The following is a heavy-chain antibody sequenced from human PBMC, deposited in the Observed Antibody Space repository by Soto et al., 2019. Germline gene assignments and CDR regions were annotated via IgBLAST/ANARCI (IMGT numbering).Heavy chain of an antibody. CDR2: IYYSGST. V-gene: IGHV4-39*02. Sequence: SETLSLTCTVSGGSISSSSYYWGWIRQPPGKGLEWIGSIYYSGSTYYNPSLKSRVTISVDTSKNQFSLKLSSVTAADTAVYYCAGEGYCSGGSCAPGDYYYMDVWGKGTTVTVSS. D-gene: IGHD2-15*01. CDR1: GGSISSSSYY. CDR3: AGEGYCSGGSCAPGDYYYMDV. J-gene: IGHJ6*03.